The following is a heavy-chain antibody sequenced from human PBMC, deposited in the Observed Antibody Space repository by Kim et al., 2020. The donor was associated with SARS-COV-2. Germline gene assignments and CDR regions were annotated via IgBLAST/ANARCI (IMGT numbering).Heavy chain of an antibody. J-gene: IGHJ4*01. V-gene: IGHV3-7*01. CDR2: INEDGTRI. CDR3: AREGGLHYDNMGFYF. CDR1: GFNFGTYW. D-gene: IGHD3-22*01. Sequence: GGSLRLSCAASGFNFGTYWNWMSWVRQAPGKGLEWVANINEDGTRINYADSVKGRFSISRDNAMNSIYLEMNRLRGDDTAVYWCAREGGLHYDNMGFYF.